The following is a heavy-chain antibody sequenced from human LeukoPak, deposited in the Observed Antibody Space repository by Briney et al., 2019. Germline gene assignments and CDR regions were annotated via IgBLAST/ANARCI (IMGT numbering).Heavy chain of an antibody. J-gene: IGHJ5*02. CDR2: IRSKAYGGTV. D-gene: IGHD3-3*01. V-gene: IGHV3-49*04. CDR1: GFTFGDSA. Sequence: GGSLRLSCIASGFTFGDSAMSWVRQAPGKGLEWVGFIRSKAYGGTVEYDPSVEGRFTISRDDSKSTAYLHMNSPRPDDTAVYYCSGERVAASHWFAPWGQGTLVTVSS. CDR3: SGERVAASHWFAP.